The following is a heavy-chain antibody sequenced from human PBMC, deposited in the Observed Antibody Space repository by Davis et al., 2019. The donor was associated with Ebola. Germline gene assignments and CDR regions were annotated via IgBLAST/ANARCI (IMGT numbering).Heavy chain of an antibody. J-gene: IGHJ6*04. Sequence: GSLRLSCTVSGGSIISSSSYWGWIRQPPGKGLEWIGEINHSGSTNYNPSLKSRVTISVDTSKNQFSLKLSSVTAADTAVYYCWAGTYYYDSSGYYYYYGMDVWGKGTTVTVSS. CDR2: INHSGST. CDR3: WAGTYYYDSSGYYYYYGMDV. D-gene: IGHD3-22*01. V-gene: IGHV4-39*07. CDR1: GGSIISSSSY.